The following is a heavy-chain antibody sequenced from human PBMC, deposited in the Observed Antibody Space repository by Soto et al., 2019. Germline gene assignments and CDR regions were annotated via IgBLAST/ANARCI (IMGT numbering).Heavy chain of an antibody. CDR3: VKDDGGYPSTAPH. J-gene: IGHJ1*01. CDR2: ISGSGDRT. D-gene: IGHD3-22*01. Sequence: EVQLLESGGGLAQPGGSLRLSCAASGITISNYPMSWVRQAPGKGLDWVSGISGSGDRTYYADSAKGRFTISKDISKNSLSLQLDNLGVEDTAVYFCVKDDGGYPSTAPHWGQGTLVTVSS. V-gene: IGHV3-23*01. CDR1: GITISNYP.